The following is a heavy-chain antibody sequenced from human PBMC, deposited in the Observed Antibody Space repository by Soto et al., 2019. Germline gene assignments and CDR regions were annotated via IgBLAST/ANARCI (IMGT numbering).Heavy chain of an antibody. D-gene: IGHD6-13*01. Sequence: ETLSLTCTVTGGSISSYYWSWIRQPPGKGLEWIGYIYYGGSTNYNPSLKSRVTISVDTSKNQFSLKLSSVTAADTAVYYCARHAYSSSWYSYYYYYMDVWGKGTTVTVSS. V-gene: IGHV4-59*08. CDR2: IYYGGST. CDR1: GGSISSYY. J-gene: IGHJ6*03. CDR3: ARHAYSSSWYSYYYYYMDV.